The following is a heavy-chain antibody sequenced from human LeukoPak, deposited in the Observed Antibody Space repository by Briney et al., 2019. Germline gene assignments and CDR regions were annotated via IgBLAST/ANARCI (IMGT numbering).Heavy chain of an antibody. D-gene: IGHD2-2*01. Sequence: SETLSLTCTVSSDSISTSYWSWIRQPPGKGLEWIGYIYYSGSTNYNPSLKSRVAISVDTSKNQFSLKLNSVTAADTAVYYCARGYCSSTICFQYFHHWGQGTLVTVSS. V-gene: IGHV4-59*01. CDR3: ARGYCSSTICFQYFHH. CDR1: SDSISTSY. J-gene: IGHJ1*01. CDR2: IYYSGST.